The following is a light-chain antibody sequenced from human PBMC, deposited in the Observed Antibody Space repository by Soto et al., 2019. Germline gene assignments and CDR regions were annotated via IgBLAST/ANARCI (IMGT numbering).Light chain of an antibody. CDR3: QQLKYYPIT. J-gene: IGKJ4*01. CDR2: AAS. V-gene: IGKV1-9*01. Sequence: DIQLTQSPSFLSASVGDRVTITCRASQVIRNFLAWYQQKPGKAPKVLIYAASTLQSGVPSKFSGSGFGTDFTLTISSLQPEDSATYFCQQLKYYPITFGGGTKVDNK. CDR1: QVIRNF.